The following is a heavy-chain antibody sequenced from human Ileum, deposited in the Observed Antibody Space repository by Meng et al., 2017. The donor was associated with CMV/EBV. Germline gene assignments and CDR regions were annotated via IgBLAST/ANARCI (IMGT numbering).Heavy chain of an antibody. CDR2: INPSGGGT. CDR3: ASYSPGRGFDQ. J-gene: IGHJ4*02. Sequence: QVHLVQSGAEVKKPGASAMVSCQAYGYTFNSWYMHWVRQAPGQGLEWMGMINPSGGGTSYAERFQGRVTMTRDTSTRTFYMELSSLRSDDTAIYYCASYSPGRGFDQWGQGTLVTVSS. CDR1: GYTFNSWY. D-gene: IGHD1-14*01. V-gene: IGHV1-46*02.